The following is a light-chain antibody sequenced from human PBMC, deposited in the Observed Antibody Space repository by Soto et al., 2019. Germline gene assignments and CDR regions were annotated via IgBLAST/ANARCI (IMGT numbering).Light chain of an antibody. CDR1: QTSSSW. Sequence: DIQMTQSPSTLSASIGDRVKITCRASQTSSSWLAWYQQKPEKAPKLLIYAASSLQSGVPSRFSGSGSGTDFTLTISSLQPEDSATYYCQRSYSTPTFGQGTKVDI. CDR3: QRSYSTPT. J-gene: IGKJ1*01. CDR2: AAS. V-gene: IGKV1-39*01.